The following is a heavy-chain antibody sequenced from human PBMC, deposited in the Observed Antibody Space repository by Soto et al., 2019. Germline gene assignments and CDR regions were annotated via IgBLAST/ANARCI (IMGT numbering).Heavy chain of an antibody. Sequence: ASVKVSCKASGYTFTSYGISWVRQAPGQGLEWMGWISAYNGNTNYAQKLQGRVTMTTDTSTSTAYMELRSLRSDDTAVYYCARATGLRFLEWFPYPDSDYCGQGILVTVSS. V-gene: IGHV1-18*01. CDR2: ISAYNGNT. CDR3: ARATGLRFLEWFPYPDSDY. D-gene: IGHD3-3*01. CDR1: GYTFTSYG. J-gene: IGHJ4*02.